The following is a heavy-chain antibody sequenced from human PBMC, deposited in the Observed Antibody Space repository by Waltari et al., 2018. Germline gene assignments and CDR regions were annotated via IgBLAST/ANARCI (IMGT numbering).Heavy chain of an antibody. J-gene: IGHJ4*02. CDR1: GGSISSHY. CDR2: IYYSGST. V-gene: IGHV4-59*11. D-gene: IGHD4-17*01. CDR3: ARATVTYSFDY. Sequence: QLQLQESGPGLVKPSETLSLTCTVSGGSISSHYWSWIRQPPGKGLEWIGYIYYSGSTNYNPSLKRRVTISVDTSKNQFSLKLSSLTAADTAVYYCARATVTYSFDYWGQGTLVTVSS.